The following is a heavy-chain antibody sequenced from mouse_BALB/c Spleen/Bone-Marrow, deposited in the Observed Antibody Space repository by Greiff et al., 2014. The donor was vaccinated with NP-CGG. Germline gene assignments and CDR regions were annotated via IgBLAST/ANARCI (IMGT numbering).Heavy chain of an antibody. V-gene: IGHV14-3*02. J-gene: IGHJ2*01. D-gene: IGHD2-10*02. CDR1: GFNIKDTY. Sequence: EVQRVESGAELVKPGASVKLSCTASGFNIKDTYMHWVKQRPEQGLEWIGRIDPANGNKKYDPKFQGKATITADTSSNTAYLQLSSLTSEDTAVYYCALLYGNYDYWGQGTALTVSS. CDR3: ALLYGNYDY. CDR2: IDPANGNK.